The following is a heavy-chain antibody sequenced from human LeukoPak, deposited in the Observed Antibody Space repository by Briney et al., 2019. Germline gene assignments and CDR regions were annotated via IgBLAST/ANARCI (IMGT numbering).Heavy chain of an antibody. Sequence: SETLSLTCTVSGYSISSGYYWGWIRQSPGKGLEWIGSMSYSGSTYYNPSLKSRVTISVDTSKNQFSLKLSSVTAADTAVYYCARGYDYYDSSGYFAFDIWGQGTMVTVSS. CDR2: MSYSGST. CDR1: GYSISSGYY. CDR3: ARGYDYYDSSGYFAFDI. V-gene: IGHV4-38-2*02. J-gene: IGHJ3*02. D-gene: IGHD3-22*01.